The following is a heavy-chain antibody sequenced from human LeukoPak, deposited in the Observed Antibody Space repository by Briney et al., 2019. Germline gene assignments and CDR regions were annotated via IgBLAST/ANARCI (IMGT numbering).Heavy chain of an antibody. V-gene: IGHV3-48*01. CDR1: GFTFSTFA. Sequence: GGSLRLSCAASGFTFSTFAMIWVRQPPGKGLEWVSYISSFSGTINYADSVKGRFTISRDNAKNSLYLQMNSLRAEDTAVYYCARDQGGVGYWGQGTLVTVSS. CDR3: ARDQGGVGY. J-gene: IGHJ4*02. CDR2: ISSFSGTI. D-gene: IGHD3-16*01.